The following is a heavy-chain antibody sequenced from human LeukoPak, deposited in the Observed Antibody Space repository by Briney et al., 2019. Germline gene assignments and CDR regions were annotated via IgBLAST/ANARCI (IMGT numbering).Heavy chain of an antibody. CDR3: ARVGFSAARSYYFDY. CDR2: ISYDGSNK. V-gene: IGHV3-30-3*01. D-gene: IGHD6-6*01. Sequence: LSLTCAVYGGSFSGYYWSWVRQAPGKGLEWVAVISYDGSNKYYADSVKGRFTISRDNSKNTLYLQMNSLRAEDTAVYYCARVGFSAARSYYFDYWGQGTLVTVSS. J-gene: IGHJ4*02. CDR1: GGSFSGYY.